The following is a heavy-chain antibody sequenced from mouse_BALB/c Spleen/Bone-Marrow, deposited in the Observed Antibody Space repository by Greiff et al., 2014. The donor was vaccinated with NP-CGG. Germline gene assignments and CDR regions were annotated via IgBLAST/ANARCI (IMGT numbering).Heavy chain of an antibody. CDR3: ASYYYGSYGFAY. CDR1: GFNIKDTY. D-gene: IGHD1-1*01. J-gene: IGHJ3*01. V-gene: IGHV14-3*02. Sequence: EVQLQQSGAELVKPGASVKLSCTASGFNIKDTYMHWVKQRPEQDLEWIGRIDPANGNTKYDPKFQGKATITADTSSNTAYLQLSSLTSEDTAVYYCASYYYGSYGFAYWGQGTLVTVSA. CDR2: IDPANGNT.